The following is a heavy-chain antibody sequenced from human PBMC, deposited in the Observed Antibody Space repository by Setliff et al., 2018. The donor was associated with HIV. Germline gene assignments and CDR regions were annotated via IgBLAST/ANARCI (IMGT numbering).Heavy chain of an antibody. CDR3: AKGPPLVISLPDF. D-gene: IGHD3-9*01. Sequence: GASVKVSCKASGGTFRSYSINWVRQAPGQGLEWMGTIIPFIDATHYAQRFQGRVTITADESTNTAYMELSSLISEDTALYYCAKGPPLVISLPDFWGQGTLVTVSS. V-gene: IGHV1-69*11. CDR2: IIPFIDAT. CDR1: GGTFRSYS. J-gene: IGHJ4*02.